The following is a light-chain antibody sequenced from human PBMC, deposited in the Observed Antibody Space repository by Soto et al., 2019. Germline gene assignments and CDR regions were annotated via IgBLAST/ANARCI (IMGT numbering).Light chain of an antibody. V-gene: IGKV3-20*01. CDR3: QHYGSSIT. J-gene: IGKJ5*01. Sequence: ELPFTHSPSTLSLSPGYRATPSCKASQSVSSSYLAWYQQQPGQPPRLLIYAASSRATGTPDRFSGSASATDFTLTINRLDPDVVALYYCQHYGSSITFGQGTRVEIK. CDR2: AAS. CDR1: QSVSSSY.